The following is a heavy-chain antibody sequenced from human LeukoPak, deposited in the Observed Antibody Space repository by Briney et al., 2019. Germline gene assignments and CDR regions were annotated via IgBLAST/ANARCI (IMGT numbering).Heavy chain of an antibody. CDR1: GFTFSSYA. CDR3: ARGGYGSGYYYYYGMDV. J-gene: IGHJ6*02. V-gene: IGHV3-30-3*01. D-gene: IGHD3-10*01. CDR2: ISYDGSNK. Sequence: GGSLRLSCAASGFTFSSYAMHWVRQAPGKGLEWVAVISYDGSNKYYADSVKGRFTISRDNSKNTLYLQMNSLRAEDTAVYYCARGGYGSGYYYYYGMDVWGQGTTVTVSS.